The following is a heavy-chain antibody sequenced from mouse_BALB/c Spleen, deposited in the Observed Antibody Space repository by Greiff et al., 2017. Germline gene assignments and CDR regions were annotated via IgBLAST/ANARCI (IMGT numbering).Heavy chain of an antibody. Sequence: EVKLVESGGGLVQPGGSRKLSCAASGFTFSSFGMHWVRQAPEKGLEWVAYISSGSSTIYYADTVKGRFTISRDNPKNTLFLQMTSLRSEDTAMYYCATMWGLRPMDYWGQGTSVTVSS. CDR2: ISSGSSTI. V-gene: IGHV5-17*02. D-gene: IGHD2-4*01. J-gene: IGHJ4*01. CDR3: ATMWGLRPMDY. CDR1: GFTFSSFG.